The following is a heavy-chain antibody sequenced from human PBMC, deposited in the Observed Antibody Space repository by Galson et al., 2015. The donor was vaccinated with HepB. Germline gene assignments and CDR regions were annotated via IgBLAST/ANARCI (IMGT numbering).Heavy chain of an antibody. CDR2: IYWDDDR. D-gene: IGHD2-8*01. J-gene: IGHJ4*02. V-gene: IGHV2-5*02. Sequence: PALVKPTQTLTLTCTFSGFSLTTRGMAVAWIRQPPGKALEWLALIYWDDDRRYSPSLKSRLTITKDTSKNQVVLTMTNMDPVDTATYFCARSSGGYSTSGFCWGFDFWGQGTLVTVPS. CDR3: ARSSGGYSTSGFCWGFDF. CDR1: GFSLTTRGMA.